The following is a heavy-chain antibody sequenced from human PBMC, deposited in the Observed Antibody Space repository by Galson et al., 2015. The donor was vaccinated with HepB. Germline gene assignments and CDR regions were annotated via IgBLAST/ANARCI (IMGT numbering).Heavy chain of an antibody. Sequence: CAISGDSVSSNSATWDWIRQSPSRGLEWLGRTYYRSKWYDGYAVSVKSRITIKADTSKNQFSLQLNSVTPEDTAVYYCAKLGGCEGYWGQGTLVTVSS. J-gene: IGHJ4*02. CDR1: GDSVSSNSAT. V-gene: IGHV6-1*01. CDR3: AKLGGCEGY. CDR2: TYYRSKWYD. D-gene: IGHD7-27*01.